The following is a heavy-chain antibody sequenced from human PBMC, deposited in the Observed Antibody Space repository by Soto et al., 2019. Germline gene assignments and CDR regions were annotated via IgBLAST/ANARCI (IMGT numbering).Heavy chain of an antibody. J-gene: IGHJ3*02. CDR3: GKDRGGYLEDAFDI. V-gene: IGHV3-9*01. CDR1: GFTFDDYA. D-gene: IGHD3-22*01. Sequence: EVQLVESGGGLVQPGRSLRLSCAASGFTFDDYAMHWVRQAPGKGLEWVSGISWNSGSIGYADSVKGRFTISRDNAKNSLYLQMNSLIAEDTALYYCGKDRGGYLEDAFDIWGQGTMVTVSS. CDR2: ISWNSGSI.